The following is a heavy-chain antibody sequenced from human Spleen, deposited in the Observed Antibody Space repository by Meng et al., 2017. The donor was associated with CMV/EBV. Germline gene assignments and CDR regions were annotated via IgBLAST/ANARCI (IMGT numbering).Heavy chain of an antibody. Sequence: KVSCKASGYAFSSYDINGIRQDSGQGLEWMGWMNPNTGYTGYAQKFQGRVTMTGDTSISTAYMELTSLTSEDTAIYFCARAWNPCDSWGQGTLVTVSS. V-gene: IGHV1-8*01. D-gene: IGHD1-1*01. CDR2: MNPNTGYT. CDR1: GYAFSSYD. J-gene: IGHJ4*02. CDR3: ARAWNPCDS.